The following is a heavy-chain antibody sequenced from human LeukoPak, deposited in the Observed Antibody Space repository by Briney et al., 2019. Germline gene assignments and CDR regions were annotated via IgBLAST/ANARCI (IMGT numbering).Heavy chain of an antibody. J-gene: IGHJ4*02. D-gene: IGHD6-19*01. CDR1: GGSISSGGYS. Sequence: SETLSLTCAVSGGSISSGGYSWSWIRQPPGKGLEWIGYMYHSGTTNYNPSLRSRVTVSVHTSKNQLSLKLSSVTAADTAVYYCARQWLVSPLFDYWGQGTLVTVSS. CDR3: ARQWLVSPLFDY. V-gene: IGHV4-30-2*01. CDR2: MYHSGTT.